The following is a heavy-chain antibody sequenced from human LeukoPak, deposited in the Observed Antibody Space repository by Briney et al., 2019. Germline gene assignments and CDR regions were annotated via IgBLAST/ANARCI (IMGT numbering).Heavy chain of an antibody. V-gene: IGHV3-21*01. Sequence: GGSLRLSCAASGFTFNSYSMNWVRQAPGKGLEWVSSISSSSSSIYYADSVKGRFTISRDNAKNSLYLQMNSLRAEDTAVYYCARDHYGSGSYYYYYYGMDVWGQGTTVTVSS. CDR1: GFTFNSYS. D-gene: IGHD3-10*01. CDR3: ARDHYGSGSYYYYYYGMDV. J-gene: IGHJ6*02. CDR2: ISSSSSSI.